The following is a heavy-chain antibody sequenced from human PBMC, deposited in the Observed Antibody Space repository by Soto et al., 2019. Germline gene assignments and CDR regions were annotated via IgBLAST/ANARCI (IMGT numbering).Heavy chain of an antibody. D-gene: IGHD3-3*01. CDR3: ARDWRQMSRGGFFDY. V-gene: IGHV1-69*06. J-gene: IGHJ4*02. CDR2: IVPLSGTP. Sequence: QVRLVQSGAEVKKPGSSVKLSCKVSGGNSNSYSIAWVRQAPGQGLQWLGTIVPLSGTPNHAHKFQGRVTITADTSTSTAYLELSSLRYEDTAIYYCARDWRQMSRGGFFDYWGRGSLVTISS. CDR1: GGNSNSYS.